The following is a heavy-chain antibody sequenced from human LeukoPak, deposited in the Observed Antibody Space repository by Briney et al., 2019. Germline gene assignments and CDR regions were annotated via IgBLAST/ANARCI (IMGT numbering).Heavy chain of an antibody. D-gene: IGHD4-17*01. Sequence: SETLSLTCTVSGGSISSSSYYWGWIRQPPGKGLEWIGSIYYSGSTYYNPSLKSRVTISVDTSKNQFSLKLSSVTAADTAVYYCARPSENYGVDYWGQGTLVTVSS. V-gene: IGHV4-39*01. J-gene: IGHJ4*02. CDR1: GGSISSSSYY. CDR3: ARPSENYGVDY. CDR2: IYYSGST.